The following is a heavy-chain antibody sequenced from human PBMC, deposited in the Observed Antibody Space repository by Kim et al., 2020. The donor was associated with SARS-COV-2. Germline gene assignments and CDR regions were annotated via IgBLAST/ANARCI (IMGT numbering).Heavy chain of an antibody. CDR2: ST. D-gene: IGHD2-15*01. Sequence: STSYADSVKGRFTISRDNAKNTLYLQMNSLTAEDTAVYYCARDLLGGRNYWGQGTLVTVSS. CDR3: ARDLLGGRNY. V-gene: IGHV3-74*01. J-gene: IGHJ4*02.